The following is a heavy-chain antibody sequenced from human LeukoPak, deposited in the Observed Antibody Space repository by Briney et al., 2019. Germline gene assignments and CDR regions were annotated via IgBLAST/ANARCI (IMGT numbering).Heavy chain of an antibody. CDR1: GFTFSSYA. D-gene: IGHD1-26*01. J-gene: IGHJ6*03. CDR2: ISGSGGST. Sequence: GGSLRLSCAASGFTFSSYAMSWVRQAPGKGLEWVSAISGSGGSTYYADSVKGRFTISRDNSKNTQYLQMNSLRPEDTAVYYCARDPYSGSYGDYYYYYMDVWGKGTTVTVSS. CDR3: ARDPYSGSYGDYYYYYMDV. V-gene: IGHV3-23*01.